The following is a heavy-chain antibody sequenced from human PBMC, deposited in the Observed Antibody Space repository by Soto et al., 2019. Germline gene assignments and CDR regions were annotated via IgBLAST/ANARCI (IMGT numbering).Heavy chain of an antibody. CDR2: IWYDGSNK. CDR3: ARLTVVRRGGGGPMDV. Sequence: PGGSLRLSCAASGFTFSSYGMHWVRQAPGKGLEWVAVIWYDGSNKYYADSVKGRFTISRDNSKNTLHLQMNSLRAEDTAVYYCARLTVVRRGGGGPMDVWGQGTTVTVSS. J-gene: IGHJ6*02. V-gene: IGHV3-33*01. D-gene: IGHD2-15*01. CDR1: GFTFSSYG.